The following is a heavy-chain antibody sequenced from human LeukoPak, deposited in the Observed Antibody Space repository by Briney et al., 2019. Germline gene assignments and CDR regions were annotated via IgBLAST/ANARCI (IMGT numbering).Heavy chain of an antibody. CDR3: ARGIFGGSFYLDY. V-gene: IGHV4-34*01. D-gene: IGHD3-3*01. Sequence: SETLSLTCAVYGGSFSGYYWSWIRQPPGKGLEWIGEINHSGSTNYNPSLKSRVTISVDTSKSQFSLKLSSVTAADTAVYYCARGIFGGSFYLDYWGQGTLVTVSS. CDR2: INHSGST. CDR1: GGSFSGYY. J-gene: IGHJ4*02.